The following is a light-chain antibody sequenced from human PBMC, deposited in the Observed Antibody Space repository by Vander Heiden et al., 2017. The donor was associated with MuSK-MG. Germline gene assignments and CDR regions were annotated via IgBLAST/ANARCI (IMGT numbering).Light chain of an antibody. CDR2: DVS. V-gene: IGLV2-11*01. J-gene: IGLJ2*01. Sequence: QSPLPQPRSVPRSPAQSVTISCTGTSSDVGGYNYVSGYQQHPGKAPKLMIYDVSKRPSGVPDRFSGSKSGNTASLTISGLQAEDEADYYCCSYAGSDTLVFGGGTKLTVL. CDR3: CSYAGSDTLV. CDR1: SSDVGGYNY.